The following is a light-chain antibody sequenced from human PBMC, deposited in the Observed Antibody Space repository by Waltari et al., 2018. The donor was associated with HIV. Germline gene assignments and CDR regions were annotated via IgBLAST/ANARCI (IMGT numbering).Light chain of an antibody. CDR1: QNVLYSSNNKNY. Sequence: DIVMTQSPDSLAVSPGERATINCKSSQNVLYSSNNKNYLVWYQQKPGQPPKLLIYWASTRESGVPDRFSGSGSGTDFTFTISSLQPEDIATYYCQQYDDVPVTFGPGTKVEIK. V-gene: IGKV4-1*01. J-gene: IGKJ3*01. CDR2: WAS. CDR3: QQYDDVPVT.